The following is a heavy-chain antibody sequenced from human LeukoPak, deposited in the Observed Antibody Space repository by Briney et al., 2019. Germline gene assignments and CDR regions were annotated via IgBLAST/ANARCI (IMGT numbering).Heavy chain of an antibody. J-gene: IGHJ4*02. CDR1: GGSFSGYY. V-gene: IGHV4-4*07. D-gene: IGHD3-10*01. CDR2: LYISGST. CDR3: ARDLSGSLYFDY. Sequence: SETLSLTCAVYGGSFSGYYWNWIRQPAGNGLEWIGRLYISGSTDYNPSLKSRVTMSVDTSKNQFSLKLSSVTAADTAVYYCARDLSGSLYFDYWGQGTLVTAS.